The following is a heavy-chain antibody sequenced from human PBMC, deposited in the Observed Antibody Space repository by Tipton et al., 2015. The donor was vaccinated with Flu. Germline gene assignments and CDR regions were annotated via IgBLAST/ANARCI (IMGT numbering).Heavy chain of an antibody. CDR3: ARGGTAMVTQFDY. J-gene: IGHJ4*02. CDR2: IYYSGST. Sequence: TLSLTCTVSGGSISSYYWSWIRQPPGKGLEWIGYIYYSGSTNYNPSLKSRVTISVDTSKNQFSLKLSSVTAADTAVYYCARGGTAMVTQFDYWGQGTLVTVSS. D-gene: IGHD5-18*01. CDR1: GGSISSYY. V-gene: IGHV4-59*01.